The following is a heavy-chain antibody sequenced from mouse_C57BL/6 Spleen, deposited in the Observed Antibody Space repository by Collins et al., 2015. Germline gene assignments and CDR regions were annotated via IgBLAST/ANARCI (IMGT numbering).Heavy chain of an antibody. Sequence: EVQLQQSGPELVKPGASMKISCKASGYSFTGYTMNWVKQSHGKSLEWIGLINPYNGGTSYNQKFKGKATLTVDKSSSTAYMELLSLTSEDSAVYYCASGMDYWGQGTSVTVSS. J-gene: IGHJ4*01. CDR2: INPYNGGT. V-gene: IGHV1-18*01. CDR1: GYSFTGYT. CDR3: ASGMDY.